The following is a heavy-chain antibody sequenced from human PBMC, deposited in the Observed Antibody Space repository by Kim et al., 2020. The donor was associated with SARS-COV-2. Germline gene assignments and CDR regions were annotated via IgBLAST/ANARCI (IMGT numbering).Heavy chain of an antibody. D-gene: IGHD1-7*01. J-gene: IGHJ4*02. CDR3: ARLPQAGTTPAFDY. Sequence: SPSFHGQVTISADKSISTAYLQWGSLKASDTAMYYCARLPQAGTTPAFDYWGQGTLVTVSS. V-gene: IGHV5-51*01.